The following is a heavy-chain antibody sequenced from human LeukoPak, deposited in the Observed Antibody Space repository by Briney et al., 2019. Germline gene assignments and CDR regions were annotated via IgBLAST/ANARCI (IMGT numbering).Heavy chain of an antibody. V-gene: IGHV4-34*01. CDR2: INHSGST. CDR1: GGSFSGYY. J-gene: IGHJ4*02. D-gene: IGHD5-12*01. CDR3: ARGRGRIFDY. Sequence: SETLSLTCAVYGGSFSGYYWSWIRQPPGKGLEWIGEINHSGSTNYNPSLKSRVTISVGTSKNQFSLKLSSVTAADTAVYYCARGRGRIFDYWGQGTLVTVSS.